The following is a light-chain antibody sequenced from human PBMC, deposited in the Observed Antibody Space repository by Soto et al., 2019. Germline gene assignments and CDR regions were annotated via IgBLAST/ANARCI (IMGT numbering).Light chain of an antibody. V-gene: IGKV1-39*01. CDR3: QQDYIDSET. CDR2: TAS. Sequence: DIQMTQSPSSLSASIGDRVTITCRASRSILTYLNWYQQKPGKDPKLLIYTASTLKSGVPSRFSGSGSETEFTLTISSLQPDDFATYYCQQDYIDSETFGQGTKVDIK. J-gene: IGKJ1*01. CDR1: RSILTY.